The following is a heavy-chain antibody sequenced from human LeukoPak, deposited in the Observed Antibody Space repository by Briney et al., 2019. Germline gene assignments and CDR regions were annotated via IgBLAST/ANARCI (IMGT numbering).Heavy chain of an antibody. CDR1: GGSLSGYY. D-gene: IGHD3-3*02. Sequence: PSETLSLTCAVYGGSLSGYYWSWIRQPPGKGLEWIGEINHSGSTDNNPSPKTRVTISVDTPKNQFSPKLSSVTAADTAVHYCARGAHYYFDYWGQGTLVTVSS. J-gene: IGHJ4*02. CDR2: INHSGST. V-gene: IGHV4-34*01. CDR3: ARGAHYYFDY.